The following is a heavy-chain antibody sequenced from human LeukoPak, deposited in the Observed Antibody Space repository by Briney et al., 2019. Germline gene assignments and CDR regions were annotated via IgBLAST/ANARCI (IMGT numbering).Heavy chain of an antibody. V-gene: IGHV4-4*02. J-gene: IGHJ4*02. CDR2: VYHSGST. D-gene: IGHD4-17*01. CDR3: ASLTTVTQGYFDS. Sequence: SETLSLTCAVSGGSISNTNWWTWVRQPPGKGLEWIGEVYHSGSTNYTPSLKSRVTISVDKSKNQFSLKLSSVTAADTAVYYCASLTTVTQGYFDSWGQGTLVTVSS. CDR1: GGSISNTNW.